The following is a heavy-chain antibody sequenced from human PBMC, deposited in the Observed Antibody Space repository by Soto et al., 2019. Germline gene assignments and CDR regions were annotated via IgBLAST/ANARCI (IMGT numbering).Heavy chain of an antibody. CDR1: GYTYTGYY. CDR2: INPNSGGT. J-gene: IGHJ6*02. Sequence: ASVKVSCKASGYTYTGYYMHWVRQAPGQGLEWMGWINPNSGGTNYAQKFQGRVTMTRDTSISTAYMELSRLRSDDTAVYYCARQIQRGYCSSTSCYPDIVVVVAAIKIDSHYGMDVWGQGTCVTVSS. V-gene: IGHV1-2*02. CDR3: ARQIQRGYCSSTSCYPDIVVVVAAIKIDSHYGMDV. D-gene: IGHD2-2*01.